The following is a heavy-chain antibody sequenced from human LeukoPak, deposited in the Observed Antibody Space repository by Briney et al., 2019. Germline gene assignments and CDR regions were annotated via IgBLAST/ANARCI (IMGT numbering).Heavy chain of an antibody. D-gene: IGHD3-10*01. CDR2: IIPIFGTA. V-gene: IGHV1-69*06. CDR1: GGTFSSYA. Sequence: SVKVSCKASGGTFSSYAISWVRQAPGQGLEWMGGIIPIFGTANYAQKFQGRVTITADKSTSTAYMELSSLRSEDTAVYYCARLGYYGSGAGYWGQGTLVTVSS. J-gene: IGHJ4*02. CDR3: ARLGYYGSGAGY.